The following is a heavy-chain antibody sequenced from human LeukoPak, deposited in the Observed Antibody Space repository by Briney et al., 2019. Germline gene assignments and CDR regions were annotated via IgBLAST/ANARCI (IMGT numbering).Heavy chain of an antibody. D-gene: IGHD3-10*01. CDR2: ISSSGSTI. V-gene: IGHV3-11*04. CDR3: VREKDYYGSGSYLGF. CDR1: GFTFSDYY. J-gene: IGHJ4*02. Sequence: GGSLRLSCAASGFTFSDYYMSWIRQAPGKGLEWFSYISSSGSTIYYADSVKGRFTISRDNAKNSLYLQMNSLRAEDTAGYYCVREKDYYGSGSYLGFWGQGTLVTVSS.